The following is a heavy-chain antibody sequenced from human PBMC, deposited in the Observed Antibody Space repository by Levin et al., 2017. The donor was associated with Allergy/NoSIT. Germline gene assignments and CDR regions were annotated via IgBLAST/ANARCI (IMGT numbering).Heavy chain of an antibody. CDR2: IYSDGTT. Sequence: GGSLRLSCAASGFTVSINYMTWVRQAPGRGLEWVSVIYSDGTTHYADSVRGRFTISRDNSKNTFYLQMNSLRAEDTAVYYCVASDYIYYGVDVWGQGTTVTVSS. CDR3: VASDYIYYGVDV. CDR1: GFTVSINY. D-gene: IGHD3-10*01. V-gene: IGHV3-53*01. J-gene: IGHJ6*02.